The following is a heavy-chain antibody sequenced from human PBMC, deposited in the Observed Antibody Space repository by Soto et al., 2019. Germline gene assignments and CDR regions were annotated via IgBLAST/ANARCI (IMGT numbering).Heavy chain of an antibody. CDR2: ITGSGDST. CDR3: ATAGGSTWGTEYFQH. Sequence: EVQLLESGGGLVQPGGSLRLSCAASGFTFSSYAMTWVRQAPGKGLEWVSLITGSGDSTYYADSVKGRFTISRDNSKNTLYLQMNSLRAEDTAVYYCATAGGSTWGTEYFQHWGQGTLVTVSS. J-gene: IGHJ1*01. CDR1: GFTFSSYA. D-gene: IGHD6-13*01. V-gene: IGHV3-23*01.